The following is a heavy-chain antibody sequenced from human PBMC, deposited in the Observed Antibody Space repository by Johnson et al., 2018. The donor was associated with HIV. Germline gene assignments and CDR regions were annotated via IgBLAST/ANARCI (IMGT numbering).Heavy chain of an antibody. CDR3: ARSGYSGGFI. CDR1: GFTSSSYG. Sequence: QVQLVESGGGVVQPGGSLRLSCAASGFTSSSYGMHWVRQAPGKGLEWVSLMSCDGGSNTSYADSVKGRFTISRDNAMNSLYLQMNSLRAEDTAVYDCARSGYSGGFIWGQGTMVTVSS. D-gene: IGHD1-26*01. CDR2: MSCDGGSNT. V-gene: IGHV3-33*03. J-gene: IGHJ3*02.